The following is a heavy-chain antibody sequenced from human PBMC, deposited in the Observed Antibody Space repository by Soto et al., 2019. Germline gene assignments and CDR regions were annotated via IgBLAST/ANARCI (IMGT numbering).Heavy chain of an antibody. CDR3: AKRKHCPSPTCFDY. J-gene: IGHJ4*02. Sequence: PGGSLRLSCAASGFTFRNYGMSWGRQVPGKGLEWVSIIYSGGETYYAASVKGRFTISRDNSKNTLFLQMSSLRAEDTAVYYCAKRKHCPSPTCFDYWGQGTLVTVSS. CDR1: GFTFRNYG. D-gene: IGHD2-2*01. V-gene: IGHV3-66*01. CDR2: IYSGGET.